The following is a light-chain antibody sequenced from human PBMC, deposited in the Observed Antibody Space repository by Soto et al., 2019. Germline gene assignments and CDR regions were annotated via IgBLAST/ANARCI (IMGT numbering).Light chain of an antibody. CDR3: QQRSNWPPALT. CDR2: AAS. V-gene: IGKV3-11*01. J-gene: IGKJ4*01. Sequence: EIVLTQSPGTLSLSPGERATLSCRASQSVSSYLAWYQQKPGQAPRLLIHAASNRPPGIPARFSGSGSGTDFTLTISSLQPEDFAIYYCQQRSNWPPALTFGGGTKVDIK. CDR1: QSVSSY.